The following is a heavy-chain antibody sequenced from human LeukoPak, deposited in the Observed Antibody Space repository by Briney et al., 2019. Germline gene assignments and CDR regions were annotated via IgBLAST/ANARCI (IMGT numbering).Heavy chain of an antibody. V-gene: IGHV3-23*01. CDR2: ISGGGRTT. D-gene: IGHD2-15*01. Sequence: GGSLRLSCAASGFSFSNHAMSWVRQAPGKGLQWVAVISGGGRTTEYADFGKGRFTISRDNSKNTLSLQMNSLTVEDTAIYFCAKNVVVKREIDFWGQGTLVTVSS. CDR1: GFSFSNHA. CDR3: AKNVVVKREIDF. J-gene: IGHJ4*02.